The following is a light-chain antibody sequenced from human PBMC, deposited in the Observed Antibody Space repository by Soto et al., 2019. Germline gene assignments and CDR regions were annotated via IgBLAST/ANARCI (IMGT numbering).Light chain of an antibody. CDR2: DAS. Sequence: DIQMTQSPSTLSASVGDRVTITCRASRSISSWLAWYQQKPGKAPKLLIYDASSLESGVPSRFSGSGSGTEFTLTISSLQPDDFATYYCQQTYSTPHTFGQGTKVDIK. CDR3: QQTYSTPHT. V-gene: IGKV1-5*01. J-gene: IGKJ2*01. CDR1: RSISSW.